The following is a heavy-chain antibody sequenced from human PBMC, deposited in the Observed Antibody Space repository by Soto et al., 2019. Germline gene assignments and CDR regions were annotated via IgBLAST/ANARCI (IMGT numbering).Heavy chain of an antibody. CDR3: ARKPANSFDY. V-gene: IGHV3-30-3*01. CDR1: GFTFSSYA. Sequence: GGSLRLSCAASGFTFSSYAMHWVRQAPGKGLEWMAVISYDGSNKYYADSVKGRFTISRDNSKNTPYLQMNSLRGEDTAVYYCARKPANSFDYWGKGTLVTVS. CDR2: ISYDGSNK. J-gene: IGHJ4*02.